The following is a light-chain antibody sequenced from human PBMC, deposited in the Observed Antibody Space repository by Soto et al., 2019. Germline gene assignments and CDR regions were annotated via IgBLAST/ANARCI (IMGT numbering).Light chain of an antibody. CDR3: QQYGSSPT. V-gene: IGKV3-20*01. Sequence: EIVLTQSPGTLSLSPGERATLSCRASQSVSSSYLAWYQQKPGQAPRLLIYGPSSRATGIPDRFSGSGSGTYFTLTISRLAHEDFAVYYCQQYGSSPTFGQGTKVEIK. J-gene: IGKJ1*01. CDR2: GPS. CDR1: QSVSSSY.